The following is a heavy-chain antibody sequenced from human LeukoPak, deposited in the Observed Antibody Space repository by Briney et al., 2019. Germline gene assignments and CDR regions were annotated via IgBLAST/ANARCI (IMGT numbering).Heavy chain of an antibody. V-gene: IGHV1-69*13. D-gene: IGHD1-1*01. CDR2: IIPIFGTA. CDR1: GGTFSSYA. CDR3: ARILERPQDGDY. Sequence: ASVNVSCKASGGTFSSYAISWVRQAPGQGLEWMGGIIPIFGTANYAQKFQGRVTITADESTSTAYMELSSLRSEDTAVYYCARILERPQDGDYWGQGTLVTVSS. J-gene: IGHJ4*02.